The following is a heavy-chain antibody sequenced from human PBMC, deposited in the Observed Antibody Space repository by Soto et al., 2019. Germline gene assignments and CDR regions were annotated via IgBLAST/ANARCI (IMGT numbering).Heavy chain of an antibody. CDR2: IYYSGSN. Sequence: SETLSLTCTVSGRSISSYYWGWIRQPPGKGLEWIGSIYYSGSNYYNPSLKSRVTISVDTSKNQFSLKLSSVTAADTAVYYCARRGYYAISAFDIWGQGTMVTVSS. J-gene: IGHJ3*02. CDR1: GRSISSYY. D-gene: IGHD2-8*01. CDR3: ARRGYYAISAFDI. V-gene: IGHV4-39*01.